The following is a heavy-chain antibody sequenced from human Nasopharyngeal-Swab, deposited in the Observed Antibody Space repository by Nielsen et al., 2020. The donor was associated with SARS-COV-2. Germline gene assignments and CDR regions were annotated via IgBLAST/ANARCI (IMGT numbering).Heavy chain of an antibody. J-gene: IGHJ4*02. V-gene: IGHV3-73*01. Sequence: VRQAPGKGLEWLGRIGDKDHNYATTYGASVKGRFTISRDDSKNTAFLQMDSLKTEDTALYYFTTDFYFDYWGQGTLVTVSS. CDR3: TTDFYFDY. CDR2: IGDKDHNYAT.